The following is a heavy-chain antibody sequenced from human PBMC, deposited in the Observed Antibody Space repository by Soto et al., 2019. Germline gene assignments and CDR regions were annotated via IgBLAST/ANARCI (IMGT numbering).Heavy chain of an antibody. D-gene: IGHD3-22*01. CDR2: ISNDGSNK. CDR3: AKEWVYDSSGWSFDY. CDR1: GFTFSSYW. V-gene: IGHV3-30*18. Sequence: TGGSLRLSCAASGFTFSSYWMSWVRQAPGKRLEWVAVISNDGSNKYYADSVKGRFTISRDNSKNTLYLQMNSLRAEDTAVYYCAKEWVYDSSGWSFDYWGQGTLVTV. J-gene: IGHJ4*02.